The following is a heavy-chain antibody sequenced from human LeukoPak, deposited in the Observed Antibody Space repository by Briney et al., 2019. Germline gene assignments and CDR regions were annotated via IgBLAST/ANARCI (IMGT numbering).Heavy chain of an antibody. J-gene: IGHJ4*02. CDR3: ARQSMVRGVIGY. Sequence: GGSLRLSCEASGFTFSGFGMHWVRQAPGKGLEWVAFIRRDGDVIYYADSVKGRFTISRDNAKNSLYLQMNSLRAEDTAVYYCARQSMVRGVIGYWGQGTLVTVSS. D-gene: IGHD3-10*01. V-gene: IGHV3-30*02. CDR1: GFTFSGFG. CDR2: IRRDGDVI.